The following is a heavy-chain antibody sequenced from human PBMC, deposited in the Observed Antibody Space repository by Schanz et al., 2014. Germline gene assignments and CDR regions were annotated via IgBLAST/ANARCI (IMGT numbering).Heavy chain of an antibody. CDR2: ISYDGSDK. J-gene: IGHJ4*02. CDR3: AKAPYADYGYFHY. D-gene: IGHD4-17*01. Sequence: QAQLVESGGGVVQPGGSLRLSCAASRFAFSNCGMHWVRQAPGKGLEWVAVISYDGSDKFYADSVKGRFTISRDNSNNTLSLQMNSLRNEDTAVYYCAKAPYADYGYFHYWGQGTLVPVSS. V-gene: IGHV3-30*18. CDR1: RFAFSNCG.